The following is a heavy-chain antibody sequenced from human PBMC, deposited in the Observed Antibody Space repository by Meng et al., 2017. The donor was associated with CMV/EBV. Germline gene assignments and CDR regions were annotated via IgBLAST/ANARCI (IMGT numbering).Heavy chain of an antibody. J-gene: IGHJ6*02. V-gene: IGHV4-59*01. CDR3: ARGRYYDFWSGSDGMDV. CDR1: GGSISSYY. CDR2: IYYSGST. Sequence: ESLKISCPVPGGSISSYYWSWIRQPPGKGLEWIGYIYYSGSTNYNPSLKSRVTISVDTSKNQFSLKLSSVTTADTAVYYCARGRYYDFWSGSDGMDVWGQGTTVTVSS. D-gene: IGHD3-3*01.